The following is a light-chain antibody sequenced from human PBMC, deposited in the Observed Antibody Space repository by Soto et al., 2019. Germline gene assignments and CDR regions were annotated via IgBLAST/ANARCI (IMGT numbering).Light chain of an antibody. CDR1: SFNIGRNP. CDR3: QSYDSRLTLSV. V-gene: IGLV1-40*01. J-gene: IGLJ3*02. Sequence: QSVLTQPPSASGTPGQRVTISCSGSSFNIGRNPVNWYQQFPGTAPKLLISGSTNRPLGIPDRFSGSKSGTSASLAIAGLQAEDEGDYYCQSYDSRLTLSVFGGGTKLTVL. CDR2: GST.